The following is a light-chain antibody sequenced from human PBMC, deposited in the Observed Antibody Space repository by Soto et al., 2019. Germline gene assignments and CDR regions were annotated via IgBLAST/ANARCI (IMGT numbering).Light chain of an antibody. CDR1: SSDVGAYDY. V-gene: IGLV2-14*03. CDR3: SSYTSSSTRV. CDR2: EVS. J-gene: IGLJ1*01. Sequence: SSLTQPASLFGAPGQSITISCPGNSSDVGAYDYVSWYQQHPDKAPKLMIYEVSNRPSGVSDRFSGSKSVNTATLTISGLQAEDEAGYYCSSYTSSSTRVFGTGTKVTVL.